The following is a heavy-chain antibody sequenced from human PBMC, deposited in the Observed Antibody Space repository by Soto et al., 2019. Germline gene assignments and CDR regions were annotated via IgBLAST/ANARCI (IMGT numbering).Heavy chain of an antibody. CDR3: AKGSGQRYYYYYGMDV. J-gene: IGHJ6*02. CDR1: VFTFISYG. V-gene: IGHV3-30*18. CDR2: ISYNGSNK. Sequence: GRSLRLSCASSVFTFISYGMHWVRQSPGKGLEWVAVISYNGSNKYYADSVKGRFTISRDNSKNTLYLQMNSLRAEDTAVYYCAKGSGQRYYYYYGMDVWGQGTTVTVSS. D-gene: IGHD3-3*01.